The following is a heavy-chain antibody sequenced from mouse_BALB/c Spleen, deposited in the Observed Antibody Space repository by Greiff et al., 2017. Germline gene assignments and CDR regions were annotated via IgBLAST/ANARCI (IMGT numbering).Heavy chain of an antibody. CDR2: IWWNDNK. Sequence: QVTLKESGPGILQPSQTLSLTCSFSGFSLSTYGIGVGWIRQPSGKGLEWLAHIWWNDNKYYNTALKSRLTISKDTSNNQVFLKIASVDTADTATYYCARIAGTTGAMDYWGQGTSVTVSS. D-gene: IGHD1-1*01. CDR1: GFSLSTYGIG. J-gene: IGHJ4*01. CDR3: ARIAGTTGAMDY. V-gene: IGHV8-11*01.